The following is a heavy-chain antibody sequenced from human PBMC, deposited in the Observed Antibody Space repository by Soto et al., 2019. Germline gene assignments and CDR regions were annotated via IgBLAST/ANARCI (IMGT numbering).Heavy chain of an antibody. CDR1: GGSISSGGYS. J-gene: IGHJ4*02. D-gene: IGHD5-12*01. V-gene: IGHV4-61*08. Sequence: SETLSLTCAVSGGSISSGGYSCNWIRQPPGKGLEWIGYIYHSGSTNYNPSLKSRVTISVDTSKNQFSLKLSSVTAADTAAYYCARAYGGYADYWGQGALVTVSS. CDR3: ARAYGGYADY. CDR2: IYHSGST.